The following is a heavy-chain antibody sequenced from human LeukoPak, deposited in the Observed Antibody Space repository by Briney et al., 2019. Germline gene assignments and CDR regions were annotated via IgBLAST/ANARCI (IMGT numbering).Heavy chain of an antibody. CDR3: ARMWMIRGLIYGLNWFDP. D-gene: IGHD3-10*01. V-gene: IGHV4-61*09. CDR1: GDSIRRGNYY. Sequence: SSETLSLTCTVSGDSIRRGNYYWSWIRQPAGKRLEWIGHIYSSGSTNYSPSLKSRVTISVDTSKNQFSLKLSSVTAADTAIYYCARMWMIRGLIYGLNWFDPWGQGTLVTVSS. CDR2: IYSSGST. J-gene: IGHJ5*02.